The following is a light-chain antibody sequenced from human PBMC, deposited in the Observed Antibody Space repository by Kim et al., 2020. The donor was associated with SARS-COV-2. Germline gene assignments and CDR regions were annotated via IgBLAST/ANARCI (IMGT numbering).Light chain of an antibody. CDR1: SSHIGAGYD. CDR3: QSYDSSLSAPYV. J-gene: IGLJ1*01. CDR2: GNS. V-gene: IGLV1-40*01. Sequence: GTIACTGSSSHIGAGYDVHWYQQLQGTAPNLLIYGNSNRPSGVPDRFSGSKSGTSASLAITGLQAEDEADYYCQSYDSSLSAPYVFGTGTKVTVL.